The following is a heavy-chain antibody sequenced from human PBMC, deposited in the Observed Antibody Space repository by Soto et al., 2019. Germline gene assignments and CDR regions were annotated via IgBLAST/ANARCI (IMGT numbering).Heavy chain of an antibody. J-gene: IGHJ4*02. V-gene: IGHV4-34*01. CDR1: GGSFSGYY. Sequence: QVQLQQWGAGLLKPSETLSLTCAVYGGSFSGYYWSWIRQPPGKGLEWIGEINHSGSTNYNPSLKRRVALSVXXAXNXXSLKLSAVTAAATAVYYCARGRGGMSGYDLYYFDYWGQGTLVTVSS. CDR3: ARGRGGMSGYDLYYFDY. CDR2: INHSGST. D-gene: IGHD5-12*01.